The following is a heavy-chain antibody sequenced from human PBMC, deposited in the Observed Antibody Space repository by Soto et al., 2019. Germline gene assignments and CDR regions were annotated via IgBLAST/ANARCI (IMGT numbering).Heavy chain of an antibody. CDR2: ISDSSSSTI. CDR3: ARDTQDDFWSGYYRDD. V-gene: IGHV3-48*02. Sequence: GGSLRLSCAASGFTFSSYSMNWVRQAPGKGLEWVSYISDSSSSTIYYADSVKGRFTISRDNAKNSLYLQMNSLRDEDTAVYYCARDTQDDFWSGYYRDDWGQGTLVTVSS. CDR1: GFTFSSYS. D-gene: IGHD3-3*01. J-gene: IGHJ4*02.